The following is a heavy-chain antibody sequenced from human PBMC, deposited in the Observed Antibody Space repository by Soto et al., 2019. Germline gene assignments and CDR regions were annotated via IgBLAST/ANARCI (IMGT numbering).Heavy chain of an antibody. CDR3: ARDPQYSSSSDY. J-gene: IGHJ4*02. CDR1: GYTFTDYY. CDR2: INPNSGGT. V-gene: IGHV1-2*02. D-gene: IGHD6-6*01. Sequence: GASVKVSWKASGYTFTDYYMHWVRQAPGQGLEWMGWINPNSGGTNYAQKFQGRVTMTRHTSINTAYMELSSLRSDDTAVYYCARDPQYSSSSDYWGQGALVTVSS.